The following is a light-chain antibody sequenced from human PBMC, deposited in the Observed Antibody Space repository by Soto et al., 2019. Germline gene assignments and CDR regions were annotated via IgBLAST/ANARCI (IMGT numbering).Light chain of an antibody. CDR3: QQYYSVPFT. CDR2: WAS. Sequence: DIVMTQSPDSLAVSLGERATINCKSSQSVLYSSNNKNYLAWYQQKPGQPPKLLIYWASTRESGVPDRFSGSGSGTDVTLTISSLQAEDVAVYYCQQYYSVPFTFGGGTKVEIK. CDR1: QSVLYSSNNKNY. J-gene: IGKJ4*01. V-gene: IGKV4-1*01.